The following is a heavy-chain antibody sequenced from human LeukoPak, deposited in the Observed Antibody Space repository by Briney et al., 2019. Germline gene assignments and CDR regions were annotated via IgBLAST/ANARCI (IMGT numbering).Heavy chain of an antibody. CDR3: AKDRSIAALGGDWFDP. Sequence: GGSLRLSCAASGFTVSSNYMSWVRQAPGKGLEWVAFIRYDGSNKYYADSVKGRFTISRDNSKNTLYLQMNSLRAEDTAVYYCAKDRSIAALGGDWFDPWGQGTLVTVSS. D-gene: IGHD6-6*01. V-gene: IGHV3-30*02. J-gene: IGHJ5*02. CDR1: GFTVSSNY. CDR2: IRYDGSNK.